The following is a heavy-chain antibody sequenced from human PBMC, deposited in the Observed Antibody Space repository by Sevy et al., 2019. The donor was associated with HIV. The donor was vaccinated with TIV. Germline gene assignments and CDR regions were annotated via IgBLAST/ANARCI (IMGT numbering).Heavy chain of an antibody. D-gene: IGHD6-13*01. CDR2: ITRSSSYI. J-gene: IGHJ4*02. Sequence: GGSLRLSCAASDFTFSSYSMNWVRQAPGKGLEWVSSITRSSSYIYYADSVEGRFTISRDNAKNSLYLQMNSLRAEDTAVYYCARGGHGYVGIDYWGQGTLVTVSS. CDR1: DFTFSSYS. CDR3: ARGGHGYVGIDY. V-gene: IGHV3-21*01.